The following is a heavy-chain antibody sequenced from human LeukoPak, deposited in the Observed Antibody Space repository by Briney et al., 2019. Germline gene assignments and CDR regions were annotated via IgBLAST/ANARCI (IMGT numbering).Heavy chain of an antibody. D-gene: IGHD2-2*01. CDR1: GGSISSGDYY. J-gene: IGHJ5*02. CDR3: ARAGVPAAMSRFDP. Sequence: SQTLSLTCTVSGGSISSGDYYWSWLRQPPGKGLEWIGYIYYSGSTYYNPSLKSRVTISVDTSKNQFSLKLSSVTAADTAVYYCARAGVPAAMSRFDPWGQGTLVTVSS. CDR2: IYYSGST. V-gene: IGHV4-30-4*01.